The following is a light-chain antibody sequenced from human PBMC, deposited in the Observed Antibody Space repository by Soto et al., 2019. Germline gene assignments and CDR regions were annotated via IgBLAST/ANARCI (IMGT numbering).Light chain of an antibody. Sequence: IVFNESPCALSLTPGERATLSCRASQSVSNNYFAWYQQRPGQAPRLVIYGASTRATRIPARFSGGGSGTEFTLTLTPLQSADFAVYYCQDHTELRRRFGQGSKVDIK. J-gene: IGKJ1*01. CDR1: QSVSNN. V-gene: IGKV3-15*01. CDR3: QDHTELRRR. CDR2: GAS.